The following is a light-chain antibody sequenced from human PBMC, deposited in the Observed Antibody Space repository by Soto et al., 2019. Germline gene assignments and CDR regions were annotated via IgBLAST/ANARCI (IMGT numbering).Light chain of an antibody. CDR1: SSNIGSNY. CDR3: AAWDDILSGVV. Sequence: QSVLTQAPSASGSPGQRVTISCSGRSSNIGSNYVFWYQHLPGTAPKLLIYRNNQRPSGVPDRFSGSKSGTSASLAISGLRSEDETDYYCAAWDDILSGVVFGGGTQLTVL. J-gene: IGLJ2*01. V-gene: IGLV1-47*01. CDR2: RNN.